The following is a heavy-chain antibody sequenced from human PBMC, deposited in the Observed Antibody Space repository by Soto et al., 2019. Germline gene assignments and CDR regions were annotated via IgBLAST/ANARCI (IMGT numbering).Heavy chain of an antibody. D-gene: IGHD6-13*01. CDR2: INAGNGNT. Sequence: QVQLVQSGAEEKKPGASVKVSCKASGYTFTSYAMHWVRQAPGQRLEWMGWINAGNGNTKYSQKFQDRVTITTDTSASTAYMELTSLKSEDTAVYYCARDVAAADYWGQGTLVTVSS. CDR3: ARDVAAADY. V-gene: IGHV1-3*05. CDR1: GYTFTSYA. J-gene: IGHJ4*02.